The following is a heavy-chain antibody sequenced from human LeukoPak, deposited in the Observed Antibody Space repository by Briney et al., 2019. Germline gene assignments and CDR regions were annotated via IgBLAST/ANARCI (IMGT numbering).Heavy chain of an antibody. V-gene: IGHV4-59*01. CDR2: IYYSGST. Sequence: SETLSLTCTVCGGSISSYYWSWIRQPPGKGLEWIGYIYYSGSTNYNPSLKSRVTISVDTSKNQFSLKLSSVTAADTAVYYCARHKGGDGDYEGGFDYWGQGTLVTVSS. J-gene: IGHJ4*02. CDR1: GGSISSYY. CDR3: ARHKGGDGDYEGGFDY. D-gene: IGHD4-17*01.